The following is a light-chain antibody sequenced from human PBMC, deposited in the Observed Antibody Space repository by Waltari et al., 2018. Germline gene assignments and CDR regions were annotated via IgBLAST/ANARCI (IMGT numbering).Light chain of an antibody. CDR3: CSYAGSYMV. CDR1: SSAVGGYNF. Sequence: QSALTQPRPVSGSPGHSVTISCTGTSSAVGGYNFFSWYQQHPGKVPKLMIYDVIKRPSGVPGRFSGSKSGNTASLTISGLQAEDEADYYCCSYAGSYMVFGGGTKVTVL. J-gene: IGLJ2*01. V-gene: IGLV2-11*01. CDR2: DVI.